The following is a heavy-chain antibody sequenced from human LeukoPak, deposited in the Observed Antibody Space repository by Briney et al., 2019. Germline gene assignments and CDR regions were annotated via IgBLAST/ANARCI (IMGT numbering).Heavy chain of an antibody. J-gene: IGHJ4*02. CDR1: GSNIGSYA. Sequence: GXSLRLSCGAPGSNIGSYAVTWVRQAPGKGLEWVSGMSGGGRSTYYERSVKGRFTISRDTSKTTFYLAMNSLGADDTALYYCAKDRISGQGGAARILDYWGQGILVTVSS. CDR2: MSGGGRST. D-gene: IGHD6-6*01. V-gene: IGHV3-23*01. CDR3: AKDRISGQGGAARILDY.